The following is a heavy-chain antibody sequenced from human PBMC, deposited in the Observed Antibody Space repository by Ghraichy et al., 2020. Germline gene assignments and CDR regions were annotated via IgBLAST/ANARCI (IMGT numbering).Heavy chain of an antibody. J-gene: IGHJ6*02. V-gene: IGHV4-30-2*01. Sequence: SETLSLTCVVSGDSMSSGDYSWTWLRQPPGKGLEWIGYVYNSGSAHYNPSLKSPVTISVDRYKDQFYLQLTSVTAADAAVYYCAVLASHGVDVWGQGTTVTVSS. CDR1: GDSMSSGDYS. D-gene: IGHD3-3*01. CDR3: AVLASHGVDV. CDR2: VYNSGSA.